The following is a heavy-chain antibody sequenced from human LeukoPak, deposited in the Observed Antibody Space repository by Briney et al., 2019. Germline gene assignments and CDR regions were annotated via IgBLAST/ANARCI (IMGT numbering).Heavy chain of an antibody. D-gene: IGHD3-10*01. V-gene: IGHV1-46*01. Sequence: GASVKVSCKASGYTFTSYYMHWVRQAPGQGLEWMGIINPSGGSTSYAQKFQGRVTMTRDTSTSTVYMELSSLRSEDTAVYYCAREPMVRGVISSNAFDIWGQGTMVTVSS. CDR3: AREPMVRGVISSNAFDI. CDR2: INPSGGST. CDR1: GYTFTSYY. J-gene: IGHJ3*02.